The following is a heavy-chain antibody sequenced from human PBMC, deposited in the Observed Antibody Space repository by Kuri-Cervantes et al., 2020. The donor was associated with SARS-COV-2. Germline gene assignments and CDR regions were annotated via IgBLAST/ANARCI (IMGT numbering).Heavy chain of an antibody. D-gene: IGHD3-3*01. Sequence: LRLSCTVSGGSISSGGYYWSWIRQHPGKGLEWIGYIYYSGSTYYNPSLTSRVTISVDTSKNQFSLKLSSVTAADTAVYYCARVKAPVLRFLEWPKKTYYFDYWGQGTLVTVSS. CDR1: GGSISSGGYY. CDR2: IYYSGST. J-gene: IGHJ4*02. CDR3: ARVKAPVLRFLEWPKKTYYFDY. V-gene: IGHV4-31*03.